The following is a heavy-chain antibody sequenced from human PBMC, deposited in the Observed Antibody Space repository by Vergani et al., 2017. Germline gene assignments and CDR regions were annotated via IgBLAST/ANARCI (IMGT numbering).Heavy chain of an antibody. CDR2: ISSSGGST. V-gene: IGHV3-23*01. Sequence: EVQVLESGGGLVQPGGSLRLSCAASGFTFSSYAMSWVRQAPGKGLEWVSGISSSGGSTYYADSVKGRFTISRDNSKDTLYLEMNSLRAEDTAVYYCANKEMATTPFDYWGQGTLVTVSS. D-gene: IGHD5-24*01. J-gene: IGHJ4*02. CDR1: GFTFSSYA. CDR3: ANKEMATTPFDY.